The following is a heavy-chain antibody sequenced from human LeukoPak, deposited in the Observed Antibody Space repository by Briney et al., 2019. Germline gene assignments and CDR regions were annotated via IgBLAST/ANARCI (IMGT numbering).Heavy chain of an antibody. CDR3: ARGRSGLAAAGTYDY. Sequence: ASVKVSCKASGYTFTSSDINWVRQAAGQGLEWMGWINPNSGRTGYAQKFQGRVTMTESTSISTAYMELSSLRFDDTAVYYCARGRSGLAAAGTYDYWGQGTLITVSS. V-gene: IGHV1-8*01. D-gene: IGHD6-25*01. J-gene: IGHJ4*02. CDR2: INPNSGRT. CDR1: GYTFTSSD.